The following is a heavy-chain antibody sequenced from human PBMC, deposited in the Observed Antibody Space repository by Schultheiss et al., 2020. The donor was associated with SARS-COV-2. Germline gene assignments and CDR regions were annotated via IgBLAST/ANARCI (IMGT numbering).Heavy chain of an antibody. J-gene: IGHJ2*01. CDR2: ISSNGGST. Sequence: GGSLRLSCAASGFTFSSYAMHWVRQAPGKGLEYVSAISSNGGSTYYANSVKGRFTISRDNSKNTLYLQMNSLRAEDTAVYYCARSRGTPYWYFDLWGRGTLVTVSS. V-gene: IGHV3-64*01. CDR3: ARSRGTPYWYFDL. CDR1: GFTFSSYA.